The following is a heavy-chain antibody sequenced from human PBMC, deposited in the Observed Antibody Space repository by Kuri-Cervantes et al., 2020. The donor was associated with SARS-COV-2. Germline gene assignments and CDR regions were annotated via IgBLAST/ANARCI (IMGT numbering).Heavy chain of an antibody. D-gene: IGHD1-26*01. Sequence: GESLKISCAASGFTFSSYSMNWVRQAPGKGLEWVSYISSSSSSIYYADSVKGRFTISRDNAKNSLYLQMNSLRDEDTAVYYCAREAPCRIVGAICYGMDVWGQGTTVTVS. CDR1: GFTFSSYS. CDR2: ISSSSSSI. J-gene: IGHJ6*02. CDR3: AREAPCRIVGAICYGMDV. V-gene: IGHV3-48*02.